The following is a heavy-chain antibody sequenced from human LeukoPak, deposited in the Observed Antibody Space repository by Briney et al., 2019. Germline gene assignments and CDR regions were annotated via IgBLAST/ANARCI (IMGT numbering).Heavy chain of an antibody. CDR1: GGSISSTSYC. CDR2: IYYSGST. J-gene: IGHJ4*02. D-gene: IGHD2-8*01. CDR3: SRENGAFSPFGY. V-gene: IGHV4-39*02. Sequence: PSETLSLTCTVSGGSISSTSYCWGWIRQPPGKGLEWIGSIYYSGSTYYNQSLKSRVTISVDTSKNQFSLKLSSVTAADTAVYYCSRENGAFSPFGYWGQGTLVTVLS.